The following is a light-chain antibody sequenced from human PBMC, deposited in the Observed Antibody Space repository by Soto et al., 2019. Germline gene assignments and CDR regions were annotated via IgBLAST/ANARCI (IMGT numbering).Light chain of an antibody. CDR1: SSNIGNNY. CDR3: GTWDSSLSAVA. CDR2: ENN. J-gene: IGLJ2*01. V-gene: IGLV1-51*02. Sequence: QSVLTQPPSVSAAPGQKVTISCSGSSSNIGNNYVSWYQQLPGTAPKLLIYENNKRPSVIPDRFSGSTSGTSATLGITGLQTGDEADYYCGTWDSSLSAVAFGGGTKVTVL.